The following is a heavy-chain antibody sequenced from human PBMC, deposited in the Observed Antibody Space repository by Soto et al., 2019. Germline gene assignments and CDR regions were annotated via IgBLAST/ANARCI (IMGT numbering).Heavy chain of an antibody. CDR2: IKQDGSEK. D-gene: IGHD2-8*01. J-gene: IGHJ4*02. Sequence: GGSLRLSCAASGFTFSSYWMSWVRQAPGKGLEWVANIKQDGSEKYYVDSVKGRFTISRDNAKNSLYLQMNSLRAEDTAVYYGAGDCTNGVCYDYWGQGTLVTVSS. CDR1: GFTFSSYW. V-gene: IGHV3-7*03. CDR3: AGDCTNGVCYDY.